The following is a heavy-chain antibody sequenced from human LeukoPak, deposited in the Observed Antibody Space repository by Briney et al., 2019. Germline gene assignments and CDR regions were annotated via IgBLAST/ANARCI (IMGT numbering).Heavy chain of an antibody. CDR2: IYYSGST. Sequence: SETLSLTCTVSGGSISSSSYYWGWLRQPPGKGLEWIGSIYYSGSTYYNPSLKSRVTISVDTSKNQFSLKLSSVTAADTAVYYCARTPNYGSGSYKSYYYYGMDVWGQGTTVTVSS. J-gene: IGHJ6*02. D-gene: IGHD3-10*01. V-gene: IGHV4-39*01. CDR1: GGSISSSSYY. CDR3: ARTPNYGSGSYKSYYYYGMDV.